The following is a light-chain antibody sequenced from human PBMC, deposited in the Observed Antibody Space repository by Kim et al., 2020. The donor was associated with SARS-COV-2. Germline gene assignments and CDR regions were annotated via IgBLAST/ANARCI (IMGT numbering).Light chain of an antibody. CDR3: QQYFSYPLT. V-gene: IGKV1-8*01. CDR1: QNISSY. Sequence: ASTGDRGTITCRTSQNISSYLAWYQQKPGKAPKLLIYAASTLQTGVPSTFTGNGSGTDFTLTISCLQSEDFATYFCQQYFSYPLTFGGGTKVDIK. CDR2: AAS. J-gene: IGKJ4*01.